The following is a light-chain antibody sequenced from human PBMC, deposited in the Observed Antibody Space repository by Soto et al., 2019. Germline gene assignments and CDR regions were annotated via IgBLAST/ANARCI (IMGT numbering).Light chain of an antibody. Sequence: QLVLTQSPSASASLGASVKLTCTLNSGHSSYAIAWHQQQPEKGPRYLMKLNSDGSHSKGDGIPDRFSGSSSGAERYLTISSLQSEDEADYYCQTWDTGARVVFGGGTKLTVL. CDR3: QTWDTGARVV. CDR1: SGHSSYA. CDR2: LNSDGSH. J-gene: IGLJ2*01. V-gene: IGLV4-69*01.